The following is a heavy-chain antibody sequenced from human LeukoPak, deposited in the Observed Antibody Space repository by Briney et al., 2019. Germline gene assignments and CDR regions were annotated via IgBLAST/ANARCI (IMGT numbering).Heavy chain of an antibody. CDR3: ARDSSSWYYDY. Sequence: GGSLRLSCAASGFTFDHYMMHWVRQAPGKGLVWVSCIKSDGSSTTYADSVKGRFTISRDNAKNTLHLQMNSLRAEDTAVYYCARDSSSWYYDYWGQGTLVTVSS. CDR1: GFTFDHYM. D-gene: IGHD6-13*01. J-gene: IGHJ4*02. CDR2: IKSDGSST. V-gene: IGHV3-74*03.